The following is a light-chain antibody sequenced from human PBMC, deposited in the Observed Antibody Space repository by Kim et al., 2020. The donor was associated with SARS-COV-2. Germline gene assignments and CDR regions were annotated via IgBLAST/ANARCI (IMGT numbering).Light chain of an antibody. CDR3: QQYKSYST. J-gene: IGKJ2*01. V-gene: IGKV1-5*03. CDR1: QSISNW. Sequence: LSASVRDRVTITCRASQSISNWLAWYQQKPGKAPKLLVYKASSLERGVPSRFSGSGSGTEFTLTINSLQPDDFATYYCQQYKSYSTFGQGTKLEI. CDR2: KAS.